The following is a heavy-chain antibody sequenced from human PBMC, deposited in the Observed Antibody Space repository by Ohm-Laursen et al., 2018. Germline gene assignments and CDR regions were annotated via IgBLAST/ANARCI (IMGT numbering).Heavy chain of an antibody. CDR3: ARGHIVATVD. Sequence: SQTLSLTCAVYGGSFSGYDWSWIRQPPGKGLEWIGEINHSGRTNYNPSLKSRVIISVDTSKNQVSLRMSPVTAADTAVYYCARGHIVATVDWGQGTLVTVSS. CDR1: GGSFSGYD. J-gene: IGHJ4*02. V-gene: IGHV4-34*01. CDR2: INHSGRT. D-gene: IGHD5-12*01.